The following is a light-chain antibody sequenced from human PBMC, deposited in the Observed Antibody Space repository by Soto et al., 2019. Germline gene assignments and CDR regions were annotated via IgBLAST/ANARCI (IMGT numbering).Light chain of an antibody. CDR3: LVWDSNRDHVV. CDR2: YDN. V-gene: IGLV3-21*04. Sequence: SYELTQPPSVSVAPGKTARITCGGNNIGSKSVHGYQHKPGQAPVLVIYYDNDQPSGIPERFSGSNCGNTATLTISRVEGGGEVGYFSLVWDSNRDHVVFGGGTQLIGL. J-gene: IGLJ2*01. CDR1: NIGSKS.